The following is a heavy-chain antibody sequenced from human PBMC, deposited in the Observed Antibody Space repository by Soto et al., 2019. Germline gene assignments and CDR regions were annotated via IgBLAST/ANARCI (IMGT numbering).Heavy chain of an antibody. V-gene: IGHV3-23*01. J-gene: IGHJ6*03. CDR2: ISATGGRT. CDR1: GFTFSNYA. Sequence: EVQLLESGGNLVQPGGSLRLSCAASGFTFSNYAMSWVRQAPGKGLEWVSAISATGGRTYYADSVKGRFTISRDNSRNTLFLQMNSLRAGDTAVYYCAKPSELGPLFYYYYMDVWGKGTTVTVSS. CDR3: AKPSELGPLFYYYYMDV. D-gene: IGHD3-10*01.